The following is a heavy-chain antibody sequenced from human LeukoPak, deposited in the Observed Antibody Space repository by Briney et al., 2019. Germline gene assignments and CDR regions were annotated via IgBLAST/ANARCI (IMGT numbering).Heavy chain of an antibody. D-gene: IGHD3-22*01. Sequence: SETLSLTCAVTGNSFSSGYYWGWIRQPPGKGLEWIGSIYHSGSIYYNPSLKSRVTISVDTSKNRFSLKLSSVTAADTAVYSCVGQHDTNGYYFYWGQGALVTVSS. V-gene: IGHV4-38-2*01. J-gene: IGHJ4*02. CDR2: IYHSGSI. CDR1: GNSFSSGYY. CDR3: VGQHDTNGYYFY.